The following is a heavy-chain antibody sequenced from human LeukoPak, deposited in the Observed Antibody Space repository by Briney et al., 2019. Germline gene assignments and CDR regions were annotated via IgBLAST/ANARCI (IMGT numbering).Heavy chain of an antibody. Sequence: GGTLRLSCAASGFTFDDFAMNWVRQVPGKGREWVSLISWDGDRTYYADSVKGRFTISRDNSKNSLYLHMHSLRPDDTALYYCAKAGLAIDWFYFYYMDVWGKGTTVTVSS. D-gene: IGHD3-9*01. V-gene: IGHV3-43D*03. CDR1: GFTFDDFA. CDR3: AKAGLAIDWFYFYYMDV. J-gene: IGHJ6*03. CDR2: ISWDGDRT.